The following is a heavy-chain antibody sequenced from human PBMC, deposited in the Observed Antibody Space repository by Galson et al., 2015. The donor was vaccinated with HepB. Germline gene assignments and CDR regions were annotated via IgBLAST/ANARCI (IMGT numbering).Heavy chain of an antibody. D-gene: IGHD3-16*02. J-gene: IGHJ4*02. CDR3: ARDVVRLRLGELSTPCDY. CDR1: GYTFTSYG. V-gene: IGHV1-18*01. CDR2: ISAYNGNT. Sequence: SVKVSCKASGYTFTSYGISWVRQAPGQGLEWMGWISAYNGNTNYAQKLQGRVTMTTDTSTSTAYMELRSLRSDDTAVYYCARDVVRLRLGELSTPCDYWGQGTLVTVSS.